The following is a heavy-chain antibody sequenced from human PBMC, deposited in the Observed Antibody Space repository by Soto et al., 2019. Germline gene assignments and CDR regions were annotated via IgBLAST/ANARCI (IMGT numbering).Heavy chain of an antibody. J-gene: IGHJ4*02. Sequence: GGSLRLSCAASGFTLTTYSMNWVRQASGKGLEWVASISSSSSHIYYADSVKGRFTISRDNARNSLYLQMDSLRAEDTAVYYCVRVAYWGPGTQVTVSS. CDR3: VRVAY. CDR2: ISSSSSHI. V-gene: IGHV3-21*01. CDR1: GFTLTTYS.